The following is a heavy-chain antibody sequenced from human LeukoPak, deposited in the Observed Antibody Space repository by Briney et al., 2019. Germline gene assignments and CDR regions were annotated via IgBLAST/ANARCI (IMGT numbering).Heavy chain of an antibody. CDR1: GFRISGYR. D-gene: IGHD3-3*01. CDR2: ISHYSRTT. J-gene: IGHJ4*02. V-gene: IGHV3-48*04. Sequence: GGPLRLSCVASGFRISGYRFNWVRQVPGKGLEWVSFISHYSRTTYYADSVKGRFTISRDNTESSVYLQMNSLKAEDTGIYYCAREALRTSIDSWGQGTLVSVSS. CDR3: AREALRTSIDS.